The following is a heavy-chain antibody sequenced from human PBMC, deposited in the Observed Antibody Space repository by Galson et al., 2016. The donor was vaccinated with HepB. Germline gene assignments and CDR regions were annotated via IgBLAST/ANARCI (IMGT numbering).Heavy chain of an antibody. CDR2: VTGDGDAA. CDR1: GFIFSNHA. Sequence: LRLSCAASGFIFSNHAMMWVRQAPGKGLEYVSSVTGDGDAAYYADSVKGRFTIPRDNAKNSLYLQMNRLRDEDTAVYYCAKKWSYGDYSFFDYWGQGTLVTVAS. V-gene: IGHV3-64*04. J-gene: IGHJ4*02. D-gene: IGHD4-17*01. CDR3: AKKWSYGDYSFFDY.